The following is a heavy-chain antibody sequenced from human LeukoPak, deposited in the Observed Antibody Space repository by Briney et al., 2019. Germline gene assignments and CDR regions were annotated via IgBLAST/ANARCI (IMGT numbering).Heavy chain of an antibody. V-gene: IGHV3-21*01. CDR1: GFTFSTYI. CDR2: ISSSSSYI. Sequence: GGSLRLSCAASGFTFSTYIMNWVRQAPGKGLEWVSSISSSSSYIYYADSVKGRFTISRDNAKNSLYLQMNSLRAEDMAVYYCARACGGDCYLSDYWGQGTLVTVSS. J-gene: IGHJ4*02. D-gene: IGHD2-21*02. CDR3: ARACGGDCYLSDY.